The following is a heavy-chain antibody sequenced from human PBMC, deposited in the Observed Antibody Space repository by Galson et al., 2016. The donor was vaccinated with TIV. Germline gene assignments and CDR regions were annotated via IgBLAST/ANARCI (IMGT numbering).Heavy chain of an antibody. D-gene: IGHD3-16*01. V-gene: IGHV5-51*03. CDR1: GSNFTIYW. J-gene: IGHJ4*02. Sequence: QSGAEVKKPGESLKISCKGSGSNFTIYWIGWVRQMPGKGLEWVGVIYPADSDTRYSPTFQGQVIISADNSSSTAYLQWHSLKASDTAVYYCAKGKEYYEFWGQGTLVTVSS. CDR3: AKGKEYYEF. CDR2: IYPADSDT.